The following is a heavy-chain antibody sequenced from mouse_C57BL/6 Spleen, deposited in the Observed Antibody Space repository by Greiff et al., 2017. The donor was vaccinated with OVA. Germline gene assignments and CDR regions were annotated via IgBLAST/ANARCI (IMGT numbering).Heavy chain of an antibody. Sequence: QVQLQQSGAELVRPGSSVKLSCKASGYTFTSYWMHWVKQRPIQGLEWIGNIDPSDSETHYNQKFKDKATLTVDKSSSTAYMQLSSLTSEDSAVYYCARLITTVVAHYAMDYWGQGTSVTVSS. CDR2: IDPSDSET. J-gene: IGHJ4*01. D-gene: IGHD1-1*01. CDR3: ARLITTVVAHYAMDY. CDR1: GYTFTSYW. V-gene: IGHV1-52*01.